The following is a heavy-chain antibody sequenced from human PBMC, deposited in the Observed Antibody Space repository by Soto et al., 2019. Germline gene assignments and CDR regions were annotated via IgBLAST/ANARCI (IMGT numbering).Heavy chain of an antibody. CDR3: ASGIPPWLRRINNGYSG. CDR2: IIPMFGTA. Sequence: QVQLVQSGAEVKKPESSVKVSCKAPGGTFSTYAISWVRQAPGQGLEWMGGIIPMFGTANYAQRFQDRVTITADESTNTVYMGLSSLRSEDTAVYFCASGIPPWLRRINNGYSGWGQGTLVPVSS. J-gene: IGHJ4*02. V-gene: IGHV1-69*12. D-gene: IGHD5-12*01. CDR1: GGTFSTYA.